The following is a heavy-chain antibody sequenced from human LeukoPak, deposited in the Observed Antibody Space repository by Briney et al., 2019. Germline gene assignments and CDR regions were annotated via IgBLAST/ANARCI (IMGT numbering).Heavy chain of an antibody. J-gene: IGHJ5*02. V-gene: IGHV3-21*01. Sequence: GGSLRLSCAASGFTFSSYAMSWVRQAPGKGLEWVSSISSSSSYIYYADSVKGRFTISRDNAKNSLYLQMNSLRAEDTAVYYCARGDSSGWYPHNWFDPWGQGTLVTASS. CDR2: ISSSSSYI. CDR3: ARGDSSGWYPHNWFDP. D-gene: IGHD6-13*01. CDR1: GFTFSSYA.